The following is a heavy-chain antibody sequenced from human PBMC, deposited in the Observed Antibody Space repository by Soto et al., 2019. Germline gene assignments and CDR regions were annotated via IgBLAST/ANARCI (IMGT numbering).Heavy chain of an antibody. CDR2: ISAFNGDT. J-gene: IGHJ4*02. CDR1: GYTFTSYG. CDR3: ARTYYFDSSGCPSDY. Sequence: QVQLVQSGAEVKKPGASVKVSCKASGYTFTSYGISWVRQAPGQGLEWMGWISAFNGDTNYEQNLQGRVTITTDTSTSTAYMEMRSLRSDDTAIYYCARTYYFDSSGCPSDYWGQGTLVTVSS. V-gene: IGHV1-18*01. D-gene: IGHD3-22*01.